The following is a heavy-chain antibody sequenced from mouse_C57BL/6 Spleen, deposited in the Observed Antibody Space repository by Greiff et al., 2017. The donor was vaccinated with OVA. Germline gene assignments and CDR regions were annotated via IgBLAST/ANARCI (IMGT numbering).Heavy chain of an antibody. CDR2: INPNNGGT. CDR3: ARWLLLWYFDV. Sequence: VQLQQSGPELVKPGASVKMSCKASGYTFTDYNMHWVKQSHGKSLEWLGYINPNNGGTSYNQKFKGKATLTVNKSSSTAYMELRSLTSEDSAVYYCARWLLLWYFDVWGTGTTVTVSS. J-gene: IGHJ1*03. CDR1: GYTFTDYN. D-gene: IGHD2-3*01. V-gene: IGHV1-22*01.